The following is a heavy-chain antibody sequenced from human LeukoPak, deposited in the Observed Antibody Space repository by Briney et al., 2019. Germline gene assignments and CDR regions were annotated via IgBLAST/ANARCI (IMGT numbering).Heavy chain of an antibody. CDR1: GFTFSSYA. CDR3: AKAAYCSGGSCYHFDY. V-gene: IGHV3-23*01. J-gene: IGHJ4*02. D-gene: IGHD2-15*01. CDR2: ISGSGGST. Sequence: PGGSLRLSCAASGFTFSSYAMSWVRQAPGKGLEWVSAISGSGGSTYYADSVKGRFTISRDNSKNTLYLQMNGLRAEDTAVYYCAKAAYCSGGSCYHFDYWGQGTLVTVSS.